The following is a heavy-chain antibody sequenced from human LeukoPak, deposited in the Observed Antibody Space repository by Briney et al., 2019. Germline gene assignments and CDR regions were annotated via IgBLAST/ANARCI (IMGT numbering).Heavy chain of an antibody. D-gene: IGHD4-23*01. Sequence: SETLSLTCTVSGGSISSHYWSWIRQPPGKGLEWIGYIYYSGSTNYNPSLKSRVTISVDTSKNQFSLKLSSVTAADTAVYYCARDNLVNPRDAFDIWGQGTMVTVSS. V-gene: IGHV4-59*11. CDR2: IYYSGST. CDR3: ARDNLVNPRDAFDI. J-gene: IGHJ3*02. CDR1: GGSISSHY.